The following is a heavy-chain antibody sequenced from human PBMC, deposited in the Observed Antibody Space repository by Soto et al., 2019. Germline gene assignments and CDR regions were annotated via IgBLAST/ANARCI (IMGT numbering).Heavy chain of an antibody. CDR3: AKRPETGTHFFDS. D-gene: IGHD1-7*01. CDR2: IGTAGDT. Sequence: GGSLRLSCGASGFTFSGFDMHWVRQPTGKGLEWVSSIGTAGDTYYAVPVKGRFTISRDNAKNSLSLQMNSLRAGDMAVYFCAKRPETGTHFFDSWGQGTQVTVSS. J-gene: IGHJ4*02. CDR1: GFTFSGFD. V-gene: IGHV3-13*01.